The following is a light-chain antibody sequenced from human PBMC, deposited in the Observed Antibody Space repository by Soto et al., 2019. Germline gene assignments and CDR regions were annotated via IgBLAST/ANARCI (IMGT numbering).Light chain of an antibody. CDR3: AAWDDSLNAL. J-gene: IGLJ2*01. CDR2: GNN. CDR1: SSNIGRNI. Sequence: QSVLTQPPSASGTPGQRVTISCFGSSSNIGRNIVNWYQQLPGTAPKLLIYGNNQRPSGVPDRFSGSKSGTSASLAISGLQAEDEADYYCAAWDDSLNALFGGGTKLTVL. V-gene: IGLV1-44*01.